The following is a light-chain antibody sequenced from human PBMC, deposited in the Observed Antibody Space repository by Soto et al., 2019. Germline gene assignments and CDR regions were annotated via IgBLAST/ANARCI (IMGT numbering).Light chain of an antibody. V-gene: IGKV3-20*01. Sequence: EIVLTQSPGTLSMTPGERATLSCRASQSIIISHLAWYQQKPGQAPRLLIYGASNRATGIPDRFSGGGSGTDFALTISRLEPEDFAVYYCQQFSSYPLTFGGGTKVDIK. J-gene: IGKJ4*01. CDR1: QSIIISH. CDR2: GAS. CDR3: QQFSSYPLT.